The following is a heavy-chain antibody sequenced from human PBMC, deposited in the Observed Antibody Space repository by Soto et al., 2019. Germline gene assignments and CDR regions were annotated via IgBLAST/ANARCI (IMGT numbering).Heavy chain of an antibody. V-gene: IGHV4-34*01. CDR2: INHSGST. CDR1: GGSFSGYY. Sequence: SETLSLTCAVYGGSFSGYYWSWIRQPPGKGLEWIGEINHSGSTNYNPSLKSRVTISVDTSKSQFSLKLSSVTAADTAVYYCARLDTVGPRPYYYYGMDVWGQGTTVTVSS. J-gene: IGHJ6*02. CDR3: ARLDTVGPRPYYYYGMDV. D-gene: IGHD4-4*01.